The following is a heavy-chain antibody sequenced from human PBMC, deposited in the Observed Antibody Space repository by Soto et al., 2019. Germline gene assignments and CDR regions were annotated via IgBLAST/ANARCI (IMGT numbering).Heavy chain of an antibody. CDR2: IYYTGRT. D-gene: IGHD2-2*01. CDR1: GGSVRSGSFY. J-gene: IGHJ4*02. CDR3: ARDSTAFVFDY. V-gene: IGHV4-61*03. Sequence: SETLSLTCTVSGGSVRSGSFYWSWIRQAPGKGLEWIGYIYYTGRTSYNPSLKSRVTISMDLSRNHFALNLTSVTAADTAIYYCARDSTAFVFDYWGQGALVTVLL.